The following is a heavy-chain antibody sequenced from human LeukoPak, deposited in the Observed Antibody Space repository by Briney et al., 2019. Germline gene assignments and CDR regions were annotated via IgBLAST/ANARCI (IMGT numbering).Heavy chain of an antibody. D-gene: IGHD1-26*01. CDR1: GFTFGSYA. CDR2: ISYDGSNK. CDR3: ARRAQEWNYFDY. V-gene: IGHV3-30*04. Sequence: GGSLRLSCAASGFTFGSYAMHWVRQAPGKGLEWVAVISYDGSNKYYADSVKGRFTISRDNSKNTLYLQMNSLRAEDTAVYYCARRAQEWNYFDYWGQGTLVTVSS. J-gene: IGHJ4*02.